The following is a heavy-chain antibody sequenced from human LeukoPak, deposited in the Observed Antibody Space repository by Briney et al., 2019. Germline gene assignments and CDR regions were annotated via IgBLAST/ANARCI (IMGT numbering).Heavy chain of an antibody. Sequence: GGSLRLSCAASGFTFSSYAMSWVRQAPGKGLEWVSAISGSGGSTYYADSVKGRFTISRDNAKNSLYLRMNSLRAEDTAVYYCARWVTIPGDYWGQGTLVTVSS. V-gene: IGHV3-23*01. J-gene: IGHJ4*02. D-gene: IGHD2-21*02. CDR1: GFTFSSYA. CDR3: ARWVTIPGDY. CDR2: ISGSGGST.